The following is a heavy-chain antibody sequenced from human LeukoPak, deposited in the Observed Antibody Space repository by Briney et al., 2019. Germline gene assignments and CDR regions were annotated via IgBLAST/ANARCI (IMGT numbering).Heavy chain of an antibody. CDR3: ARGGEYAGPIGADF. CDR1: GFTFTRYW. Sequence: PGGSLRLSCAASGFTFTRYWMHWVRQAPGKGLVWVSRINSDGSSRSYADSVKGRFTISRDNAKDTMYLRMNSLRAEDTAVYYCARGGEYAGPIGADFWGQGSLVAVSS. V-gene: IGHV3-74*01. D-gene: IGHD3-10*01. CDR2: INSDGSSR. J-gene: IGHJ4*02.